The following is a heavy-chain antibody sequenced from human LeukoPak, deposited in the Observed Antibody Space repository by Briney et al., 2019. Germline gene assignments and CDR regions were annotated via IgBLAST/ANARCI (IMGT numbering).Heavy chain of an antibody. CDR2: ISYDGTNK. V-gene: IGHV3-30-3*01. CDR3: ASGGGVVT. D-gene: IGHD3-3*01. CDR1: GFTFSSYS. J-gene: IGHJ3*01. Sequence: GGSLRLSCAASGFTFSSYSMHWVRQAPGKGLEWVAVISYDGTNKYYADSVKGRFTISRDNSKNTPYLQMNSLRVEDTAVYYCASGGGVVTWGQGTMVTVSS.